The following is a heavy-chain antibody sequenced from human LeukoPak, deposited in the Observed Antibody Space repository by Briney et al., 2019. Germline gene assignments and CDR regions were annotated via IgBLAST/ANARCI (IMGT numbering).Heavy chain of an antibody. Sequence: SETLSLTCAVSGVSISSGGYSWSWIRQPPGKGLEWIGYIYHSGSTYYNPSLKSRVTISVDRSKNQFSLKLSSVTAADTAVYYCARGVGYCSSTSCYDWFDPWGQGTLVTVSS. CDR1: GVSISSGGYS. CDR3: ARGVGYCSSTSCYDWFDP. D-gene: IGHD2-2*01. J-gene: IGHJ5*02. CDR2: IYHSGST. V-gene: IGHV4-30-2*01.